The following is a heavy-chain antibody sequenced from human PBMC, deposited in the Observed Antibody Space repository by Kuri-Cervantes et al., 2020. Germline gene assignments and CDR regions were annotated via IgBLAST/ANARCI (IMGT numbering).Heavy chain of an antibody. D-gene: IGHD5-24*01. V-gene: IGHV3-11*01. Sequence: GESLNTSCAASGFTSSDYYMSWIRKAPGKGLEWVSYISSSGSTIYYADSVKGRFTISSDNSKNTQYLQMNTLRAEDTAVYYCAGLATSSDPFDIWGQGTMVTVSS. CDR1: GFTSSDYY. CDR2: ISSSGSTI. J-gene: IGHJ3*02. CDR3: AGLATSSDPFDI.